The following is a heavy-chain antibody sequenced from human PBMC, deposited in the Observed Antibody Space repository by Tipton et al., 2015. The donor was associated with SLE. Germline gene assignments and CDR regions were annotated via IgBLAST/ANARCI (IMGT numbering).Heavy chain of an antibody. Sequence: SLRLSCAASGFPFDDYPMHWVRQAPGKGLEWVSGISWNSGSIGYADSVKGRFTISRENAKNSLYLQMNSLRAEDTALYYWAKDSGNRYFDWYAFDIWGQGTMVTVSS. CDR3: AKDSGNRYFDWYAFDI. D-gene: IGHD3-9*01. CDR2: ISWNSGSI. V-gene: IGHV3-9*01. J-gene: IGHJ3*02. CDR1: GFPFDDYP.